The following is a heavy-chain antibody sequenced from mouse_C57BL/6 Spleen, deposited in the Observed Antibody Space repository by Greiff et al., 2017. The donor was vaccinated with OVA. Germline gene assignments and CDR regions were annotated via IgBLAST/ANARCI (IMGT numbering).Heavy chain of an antibody. V-gene: IGHV5-17*01. J-gene: IGHJ1*03. CDR2: ISSGSSTI. D-gene: IGHD1-1*01. CDR3: ARLDYGSSYRYFDV. CDR1: GFTFSDYG. Sequence: EVHLVESGGGLVKPGGSLKLSCAASGFTFSDYGMHWVRQAPEKGLEWVAYISSGSSTIYYADTVKGRFTLSRDNAKNTLFLQMTSLRSEDTAMYYCARLDYGSSYRYFDVWGTGTTVTVSS.